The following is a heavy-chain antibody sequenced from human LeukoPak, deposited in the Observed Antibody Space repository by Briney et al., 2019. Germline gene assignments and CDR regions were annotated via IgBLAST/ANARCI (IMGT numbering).Heavy chain of an antibody. V-gene: IGHV7-4-1*02. CDR3: ARVSLAYSSSWFDP. CDR1: GYTFTSYA. Sequence: ASVKVSCKASGYTFTSYAMNWVRQAPGQGLEWMGWINTNTGNPTYAQGFTGRFVFSLDTSVSTAYLQISSLKAEDTAVYYCARVSLAYSSSWFDPWGQGTLVTVSS. D-gene: IGHD4-11*01. J-gene: IGHJ5*02. CDR2: INTNTGNP.